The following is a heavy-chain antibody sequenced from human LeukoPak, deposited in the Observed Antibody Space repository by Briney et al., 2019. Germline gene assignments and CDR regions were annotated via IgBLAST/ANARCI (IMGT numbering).Heavy chain of an antibody. V-gene: IGHV2-70*01. CDR3: ALPTYFYDSSGRIDY. CDR1: GFSLSTSGVC. CDR2: IDWDDDK. J-gene: IGHJ4*02. Sequence: GPTLVNPTQTLTLTCTFSGFSLSTSGVCVSWIRQPPGKALEWLALIDWDDDKYYSTSLKTRLTISKDTSKNPVVLTLTNLDPVDTATYYCALPTYFYDSSGRIDYWGQGTLVTVSS. D-gene: IGHD3-22*01.